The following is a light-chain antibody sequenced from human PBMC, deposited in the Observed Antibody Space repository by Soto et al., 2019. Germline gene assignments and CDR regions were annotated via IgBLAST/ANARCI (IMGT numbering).Light chain of an antibody. Sequence: IQMTQSPPSLSASVGDKVTITCQASHDIGNSLNWYQDKPGQPPKLVIYDAYNLETGVPSTFSGNGYGTDFTFTISSLRPEDIATYYCQKSDHLPLFGPGTKVDNK. V-gene: IGKV1-33*01. CDR2: DAY. J-gene: IGKJ3*01. CDR3: QKSDHLPL. CDR1: HDIGNS.